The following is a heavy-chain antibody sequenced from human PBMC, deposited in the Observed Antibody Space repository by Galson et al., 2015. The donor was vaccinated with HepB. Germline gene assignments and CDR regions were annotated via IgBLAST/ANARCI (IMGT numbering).Heavy chain of an antibody. CDR1: GFTFSSYG. J-gene: IGHJ3*02. CDR2: ISNDGSNK. V-gene: IGHV3-30*18. CDR3: AKLALLFRRAAAGNDAFDI. Sequence: SLRLSCAASGFTFSSYGLHWVRQAPGKGLEWVAVISNDGSNKYNADSVKGRFTISRDNYKNTLYLQMNSLRAEDTDVYYCAKLALLFRRAAAGNDAFDIWGQGTMVTVSS. D-gene: IGHD6-13*01.